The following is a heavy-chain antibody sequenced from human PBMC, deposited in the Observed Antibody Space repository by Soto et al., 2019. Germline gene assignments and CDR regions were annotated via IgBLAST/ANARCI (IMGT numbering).Heavy chain of an antibody. D-gene: IGHD3-9*01. V-gene: IGHV1-3*01. Sequence: SVKVDCKAAGYAFTIYAMHWVRQAPGQRLEWMGWINAGNGNTKYSQKFQGRVTITRDTSASTAYMELSSLRSEDTAVYYCARRVSVRYFDWLDSHDAFDIWGQGTMVTVSS. CDR3: ARRVSVRYFDWLDSHDAFDI. CDR1: GYAFTIYA. CDR2: INAGNGNT. J-gene: IGHJ3*02.